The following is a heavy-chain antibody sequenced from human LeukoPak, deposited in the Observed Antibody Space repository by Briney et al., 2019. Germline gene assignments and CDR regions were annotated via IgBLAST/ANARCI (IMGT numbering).Heavy chain of an antibody. Sequence: ASVKVSCKASGYTFTDYYLQWVRQAPGQGLEWMGWINPNSGGTNSARKFQGRVTVTRDTSVSTAYMELSRLRSDDTAVYYCARDHCTSSGCYEYYYYGLDVWGQGTTVTVSS. CDR1: GYTFTDYY. V-gene: IGHV1-2*02. CDR3: ARDHCTSSGCYEYYYYGLDV. CDR2: INPNSGGT. J-gene: IGHJ6*02. D-gene: IGHD2-2*01.